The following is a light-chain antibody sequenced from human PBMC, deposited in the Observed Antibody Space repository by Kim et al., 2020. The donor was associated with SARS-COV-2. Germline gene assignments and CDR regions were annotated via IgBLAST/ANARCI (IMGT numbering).Light chain of an antibody. V-gene: IGKV3-20*01. CDR2: GAS. CDR1: QSVSSSY. Sequence: SPGEIATLSCRASQSVSSSYLAWYQQKPGQAPRLLISGASSRATGIPERFSGSGSGTDFTLTISRLEPEDFAVYYCQQYGSPPLTFGGGTKVDIK. J-gene: IGKJ4*01. CDR3: QQYGSPPLT.